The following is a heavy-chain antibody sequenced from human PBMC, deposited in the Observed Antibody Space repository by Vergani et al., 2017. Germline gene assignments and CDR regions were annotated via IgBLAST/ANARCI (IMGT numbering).Heavy chain of an antibody. CDR3: ASREITIFGVVIIRGYYYYGMDV. V-gene: IGHV1-8*01. CDR1: GYTFTTYD. J-gene: IGHJ6*02. CDR2: MNPISGNT. D-gene: IGHD3-3*01. Sequence: QVQLVQSGAEVKKPGASVKVSCKASGYTFTTYDINWVRQATGQGLEWMGWMNPISGNTGSAEKFQGRVTITRDTSISTAYIELSSLRSEDTAVYYCASREITIFGVVIIRGYYYYGMDVWGQGTTVTVSS.